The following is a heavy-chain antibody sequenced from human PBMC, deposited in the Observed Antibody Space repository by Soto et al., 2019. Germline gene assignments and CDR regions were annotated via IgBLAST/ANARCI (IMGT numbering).Heavy chain of an antibody. CDR2: IYYSGST. J-gene: IGHJ4*02. CDR1: GGSISSGGYY. D-gene: IGHD3-10*01. CDR3: ACLGGRYQEFDY. Sequence: QVQLQESGPGLVKPSQTLSLTFTVSGGSISSGGYYWSWIRQHPGKGLEWIGYIYYSGSTYYNPSLKSRVTISADTSKNQFSLKLSSVTAADTAVYYCACLGGRYQEFDYWGQGTLVTVSS. V-gene: IGHV4-31*03.